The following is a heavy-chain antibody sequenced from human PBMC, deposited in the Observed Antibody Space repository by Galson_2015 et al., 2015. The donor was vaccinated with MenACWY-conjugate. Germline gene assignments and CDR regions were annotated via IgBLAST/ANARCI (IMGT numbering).Heavy chain of an antibody. CDR1: GFTFSSYS. CDR3: ARDREDYEHVWGTYRPHYFDY. V-gene: IGHV3-48*02. D-gene: IGHD3-16*02. Sequence: SLRLSCAASGFTFSSYSTNWVRQAPGKGLEWVSYITSSSTTIYYADSVKGRFTISRDNAKNSLYLQMNSLRDEDTAVYYCARDREDYEHVWGTYRPHYFDYWGRGTLLTVSS. CDR2: ITSSSTTI. J-gene: IGHJ4*01.